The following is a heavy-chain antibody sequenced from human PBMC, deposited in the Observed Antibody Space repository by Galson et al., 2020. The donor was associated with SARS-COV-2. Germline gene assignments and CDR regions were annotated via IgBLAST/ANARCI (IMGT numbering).Heavy chain of an antibody. V-gene: IGHV1-46*01. CDR1: GYTFTSYY. J-gene: IGHJ6*03. D-gene: IGHD3-3*01. CDR2: INPSGGST. Sequence: ASVKVSCKASGYTFTSYYMHWVRQAPGQGLEWMGIINPSGGSTSYAQKFQGRVTMTRDTSTSTVYMELSSLRSEDTAVYYCARNGGQSYDFWSGYLKDYYYYYYYMDVWGKGTTVTVSS. CDR3: ARNGGQSYDFWSGYLKDYYYYYYYMDV.